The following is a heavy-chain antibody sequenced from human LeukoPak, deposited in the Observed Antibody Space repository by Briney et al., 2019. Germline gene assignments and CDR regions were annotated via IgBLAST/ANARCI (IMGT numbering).Heavy chain of an antibody. J-gene: IGHJ4*02. Sequence: SQTLSPTXTVSGGSISSGDYYWSCIRQPPGKGLEWIGYIYYSGSTYYNPSLKSRVTISVDTSKNQFSLKLSSVTAADTAVYYCAGNLVATSSIDYWGQGTLVTVSS. V-gene: IGHV4-30-4*08. CDR1: GGSISSGDYY. CDR2: IYYSGST. CDR3: AGNLVATSSIDY. D-gene: IGHD5-12*01.